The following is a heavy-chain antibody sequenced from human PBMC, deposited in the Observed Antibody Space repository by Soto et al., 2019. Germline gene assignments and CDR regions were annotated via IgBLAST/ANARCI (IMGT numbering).Heavy chain of an antibody. V-gene: IGHV4-34*01. CDR1: GGSFSGYY. CDR2: INHSGST. Sequence: KASETLSLTCAVYGGSFSGYYWSWIRQPPGKGLEWIGEINHSGSTNYNPSLKSRVTISVDTSKNQFSLKLSSVTAADTAVYYCASTSSTTVPHWGQGTLVTVSS. CDR3: ASTSSTTVPH. J-gene: IGHJ1*01. D-gene: IGHD4-17*01.